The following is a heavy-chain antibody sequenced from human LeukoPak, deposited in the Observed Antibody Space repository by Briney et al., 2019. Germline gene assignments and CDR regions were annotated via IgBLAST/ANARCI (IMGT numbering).Heavy chain of an antibody. V-gene: IGHV3-48*02. CDR1: GFTFSSYS. J-gene: IGHJ6*02. CDR3: AREIYGDYLADYYGMDV. Sequence: HPGGSLRLSCAASGFTFSSYSMNWVRQAPGKGLEWVSYISSSSSTIYYADSVKGRFTISRDNAKNSLYLQMNSLRDEDTAVYYCAREIYGDYLADYYGMDVWGQGTTVTVSS. CDR2: ISSSSSTI. D-gene: IGHD4-17*01.